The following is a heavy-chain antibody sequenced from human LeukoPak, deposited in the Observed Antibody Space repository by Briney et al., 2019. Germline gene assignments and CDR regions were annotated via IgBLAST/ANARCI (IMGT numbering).Heavy chain of an antibody. Sequence: SETLSLTCAVYGGSFSGYYWSWIRQPPGKGLEWIGETNHSGSTNYNPSLKSRVTISVDTSKNQFSLKLSSVTAADTAVYYCARGRYDIAYWGQGTLVTVSS. CDR3: ARGRYDIAY. CDR2: TNHSGST. V-gene: IGHV4-34*01. CDR1: GGSFSGYY. J-gene: IGHJ4*02. D-gene: IGHD3-9*01.